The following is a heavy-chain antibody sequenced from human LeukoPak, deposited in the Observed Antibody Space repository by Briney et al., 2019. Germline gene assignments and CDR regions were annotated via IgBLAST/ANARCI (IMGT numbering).Heavy chain of an antibody. D-gene: IGHD2-2*01. J-gene: IGHJ4*02. V-gene: IGHV3-23*01. CDR1: GFTFSSYA. CDR2: ISGSGGST. Sequence: GGSLRLSCAASGFTFSSYAMSWVRQAPGKGLEWVSAISGSGGSTYYADSVKGRFTISRDNSKNTLYLQMDRLRAEDTAVYYCAKDLACSSTSCYRRSYNWGQGTLVTVSP. CDR3: AKDLACSSTSCYRRSYN.